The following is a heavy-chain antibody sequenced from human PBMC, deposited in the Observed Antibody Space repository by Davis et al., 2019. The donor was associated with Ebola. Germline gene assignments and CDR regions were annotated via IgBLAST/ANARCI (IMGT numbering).Heavy chain of an antibody. CDR1: GFTFSSYW. D-gene: IGHD6-25*01. Sequence: HTGGSLRLSCAASGFTFSSYWMHWVRQAPGKGLVWVSRINSDGTGTSYADSAKGRFTISRDNAKSTLYLQMNSLRAEDTALYYCARVGYSSGYGLSGMDVWGQGTTVTVSS. J-gene: IGHJ6*02. V-gene: IGHV3-74*01. CDR3: ARVGYSSGYGLSGMDV. CDR2: INSDGTGT.